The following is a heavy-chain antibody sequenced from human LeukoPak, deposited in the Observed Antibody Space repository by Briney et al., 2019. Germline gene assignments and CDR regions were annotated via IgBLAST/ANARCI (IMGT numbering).Heavy chain of an antibody. CDR1: GFTFSNAW. Sequence: GGSLRLSCAASGFTFSNAWMSWVRQAPGKGLEWVGRIKSKTDGGTTDYAAPVKGRFTISRDDSKNTLYLQMNSLKTEDTAVYYCTTGVRPDDYGDTYYYYYGMDVWGQGTTVTVSS. J-gene: IGHJ6*02. CDR3: TTGVRPDDYGDTYYYYYGMDV. CDR2: IKSKTDGGTT. D-gene: IGHD4-17*01. V-gene: IGHV3-15*01.